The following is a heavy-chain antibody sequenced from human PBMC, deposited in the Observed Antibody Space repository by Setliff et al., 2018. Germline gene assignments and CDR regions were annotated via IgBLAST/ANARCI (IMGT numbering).Heavy chain of an antibody. CDR2: IKQDGSEI. J-gene: IGHJ4*02. CDR1: ALTSSSYW. Sequence: PGGSLRLSCAASALTSSSYWMNWVRQAPGKGLEWVANIKQDGSEIYYVDSVRGRFTISRDTAKNSVYLQMNSLRAEDTAVYYCASGDWFYFDCWGQGTLVTVSS. V-gene: IGHV3-7*01. D-gene: IGHD2-21*01. CDR3: ASGDWFYFDC.